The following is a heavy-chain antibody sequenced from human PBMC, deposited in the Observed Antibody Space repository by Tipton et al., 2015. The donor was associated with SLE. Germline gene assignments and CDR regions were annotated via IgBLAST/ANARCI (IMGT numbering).Heavy chain of an antibody. D-gene: IGHD1-1*01. CDR2: ISGSGGNT. J-gene: IGHJ4*02. CDR3: AKSLRRATLLAYYFDY. V-gene: IGHV3-23*01. CDR1: GFTLSNYW. Sequence: SLRLSCAASGFTLSNYWMNWVRQAPGKGLEWVSAISGSGGNTFYADSVKGRFTISRDNSKDTLYLQVNTLRAEDTAVYFCAKSLRRATLLAYYFDYWGQGTRVTVSS.